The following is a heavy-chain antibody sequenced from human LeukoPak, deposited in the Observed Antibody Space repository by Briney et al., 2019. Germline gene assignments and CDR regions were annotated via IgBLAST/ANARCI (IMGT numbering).Heavy chain of an antibody. CDR3: ARDRLSVGAFDI. V-gene: IGHV4-39*07. J-gene: IGHJ3*02. Sequence: SETLSLTCTVSGGSINSVSYYWVWIRQPPGKGLEWIGSVYNSESIYSKPSLRSRVTISLDTSKNQFSLKLSSVTAADTALYFCARDRLSVGAFDIWGLGTMVTVSS. CDR1: GGSINSVSYY. CDR2: VYNSESI. D-gene: IGHD1-26*01.